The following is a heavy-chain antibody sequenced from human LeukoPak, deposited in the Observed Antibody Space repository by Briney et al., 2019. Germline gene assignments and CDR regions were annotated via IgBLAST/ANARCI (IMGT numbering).Heavy chain of an antibody. CDR3: ARELIAVAGTSYDY. CDR1: GYTFTSYG. CDR2: ISAYNGNT. J-gene: IGHJ4*02. V-gene: IGHV1-18*04. D-gene: IGHD6-19*01. Sequence: ASVKVSCKASGYTFTSYGISWVRQAPGQGLEWMGWISAYNGNTNYAQKLQGRVTMTTDTSTSTDYRELRSLRSDDTAVYYCARELIAVAGTSYDYWGQGTLVTVSS.